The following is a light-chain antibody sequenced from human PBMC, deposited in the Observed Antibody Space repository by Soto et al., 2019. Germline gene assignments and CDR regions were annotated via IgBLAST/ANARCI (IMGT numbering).Light chain of an antibody. CDR1: ASDIGYYNY. CDR2: EVS. J-gene: IGLJ1*01. CDR3: SSYTTSDTLV. V-gene: IGLV2-14*01. Sequence: QSALTQSASVSGSPGQSITISCTGTASDIGYYNYVSWYQQHPGKAPKLMIYEVSNRPSGVSNRFSGSKSGNTASLTISGLQAEDEADYYCSSYTTSDTLVFGTGTKLTVL.